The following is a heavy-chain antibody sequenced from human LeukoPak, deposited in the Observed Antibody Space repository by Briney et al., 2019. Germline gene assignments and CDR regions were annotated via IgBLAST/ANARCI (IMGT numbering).Heavy chain of an antibody. J-gene: IGHJ4*02. CDR1: GYSISSGYY. V-gene: IGHV4-61*01. CDR3: ARGRAVLDYGDYVLDY. D-gene: IGHD4-17*01. CDR2: IYYSGST. Sequence: SETLSLTCTVSGYSISSGYYWGWIRQPPGKGLEWIGYIYYSGSTNYNPSLKSRVTISVDTSKNQFSLKLSSVTAADTAVYYCARGRAVLDYGDYVLDYWGQGTLVTVSS.